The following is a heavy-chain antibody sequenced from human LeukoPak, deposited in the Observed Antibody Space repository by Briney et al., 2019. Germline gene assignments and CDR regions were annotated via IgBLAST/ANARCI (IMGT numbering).Heavy chain of an antibody. D-gene: IGHD6-13*01. CDR2: IYYSGST. V-gene: IGHV4-39*01. CDR1: GGSISSSSYY. J-gene: IGHJ4*02. CDR3: ARHSSNWYGFNSHFDY. Sequence: SETLSLTCTVSGGSISSSSYYWGWIRQPPGKGLEWIGSIYYSGSTYYNPSLKSRVTISVDTSKNQFSLKLSSVTAADTAVYYCARHSSNWYGFNSHFDYWGQGTLVTVSS.